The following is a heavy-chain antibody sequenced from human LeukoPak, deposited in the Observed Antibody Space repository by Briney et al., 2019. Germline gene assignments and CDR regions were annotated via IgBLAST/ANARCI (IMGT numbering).Heavy chain of an antibody. Sequence: SETLSLTCTVSGGSISSYYWSWIRQPPGKGLEWIGYIYYSGGTNYNPSLKSRVTISVDTSKNQFSLKLSSVTAADTAVYYCARDQYRGRIAASVNDAFDIWGQGTMVTVSS. D-gene: IGHD6-6*01. CDR3: ARDQYRGRIAASVNDAFDI. J-gene: IGHJ3*02. V-gene: IGHV4-59*01. CDR1: GGSISSYY. CDR2: IYYSGGT.